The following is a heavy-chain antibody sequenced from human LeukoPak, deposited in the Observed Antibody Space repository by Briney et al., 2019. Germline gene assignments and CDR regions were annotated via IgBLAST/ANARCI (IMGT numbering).Heavy chain of an antibody. CDR1: GDIVSSNSAA. CDR3: ARGINWSFDS. J-gene: IGHJ4*02. D-gene: IGHD1-1*01. V-gene: IGHV6-1*01. Sequence: SQTLLVTCALSGDIVSSNSAAWNWIRQSPSRGLEWLGRTYYRSKWYNNYAVSVKSRVNINPDTSKNQFSLQLSSVTPEDTAVYYCARGINWSFDSWGQGTLVTVSS. CDR2: TYYRSKWYN.